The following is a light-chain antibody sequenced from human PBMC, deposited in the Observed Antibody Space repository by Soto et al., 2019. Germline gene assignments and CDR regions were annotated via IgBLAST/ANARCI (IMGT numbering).Light chain of an antibody. CDR3: QTWGTGFQV. J-gene: IGLJ1*01. CDR1: SGRSKYA. Sequence: QPVLTQSPSASASLGASVKRTCTLSSGRSKYAIAWHQQQPEKGPRYLMKVNSDGSHSKGDGIPDRFSGSSSGTERYLTISSLQSEDEADYYCQTWGTGFQVFGTGTKLTVL. CDR2: VNSDGSH. V-gene: IGLV4-69*01.